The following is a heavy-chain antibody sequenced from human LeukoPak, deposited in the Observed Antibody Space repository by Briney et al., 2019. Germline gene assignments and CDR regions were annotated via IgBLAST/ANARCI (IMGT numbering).Heavy chain of an antibody. Sequence: PGGSLRLSCAASGFTFSSYAMHWVRQAPGKGLEWVAVISYDGSNKYYADSVKGRFTISRDNSKNTLYLQMNSLRAEDTAVYYCARDNHYYDFWSGSDWAFDIWGQGTMVTVSS. CDR3: ARDNHYYDFWSGSDWAFDI. V-gene: IGHV3-30-3*01. J-gene: IGHJ3*02. CDR1: GFTFSSYA. CDR2: ISYDGSNK. D-gene: IGHD3-3*01.